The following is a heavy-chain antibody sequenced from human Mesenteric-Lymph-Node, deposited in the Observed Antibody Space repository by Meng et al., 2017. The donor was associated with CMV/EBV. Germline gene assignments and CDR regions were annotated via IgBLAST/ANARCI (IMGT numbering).Heavy chain of an antibody. CDR3: AREPSVAAAGVDF. V-gene: IGHV3-11*06. J-gene: IGHJ4*02. CDR1: GFTFSDYY. Sequence: AASGFTFSDYYMAWIRQAPGKVLEWVASVSSSGVYTNYAASVKGRFTISRDSARNSLHLQMNTLRAEDTAVYFCAREPSVAAAGVDFWGQGALVTVSS. CDR2: VSSSGVYT. D-gene: IGHD6-13*01.